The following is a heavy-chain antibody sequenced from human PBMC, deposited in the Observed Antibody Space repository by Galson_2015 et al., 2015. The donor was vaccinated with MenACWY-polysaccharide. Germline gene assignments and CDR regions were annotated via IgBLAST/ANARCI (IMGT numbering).Heavy chain of an antibody. J-gene: IGHJ4*02. V-gene: IGHV5-51*01. Sequence: QSGAEVKKPGESLKISCQGSGYSFTCYWIGWVRQMPGKGLEWMGVIFPGDSDTRYSPSFQGQVTVSAVKSISTAYLQWSSLEASDTAMYYCARTSYSSSLNPFDYWGQGTLVTVSS. CDR2: IFPGDSDT. CDR1: GYSFTCYW. D-gene: IGHD6-13*01. CDR3: ARTSYSSSLNPFDY.